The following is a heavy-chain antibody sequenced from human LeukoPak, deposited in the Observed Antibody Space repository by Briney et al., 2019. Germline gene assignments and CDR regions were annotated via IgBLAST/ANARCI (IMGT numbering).Heavy chain of an antibody. D-gene: IGHD2/OR15-2a*01. CDR3: AREDGEYDAFDI. V-gene: IGHV1-2*02. J-gene: IGHJ3*02. CDR1: GYTLTGYY. CDR2: INPNSGGT. Sequence: ASVKVSCKASGYTLTGYYMHWVRQAPGQGLEWMGWINPNSGGTNYAQKFQDRVTMTRDTSISTAYMELSRLRSDDTAVYYCAREDGEYDAFDIWGQGTMVTVSS.